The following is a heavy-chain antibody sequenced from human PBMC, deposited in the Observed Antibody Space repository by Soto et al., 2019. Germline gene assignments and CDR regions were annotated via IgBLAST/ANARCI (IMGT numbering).Heavy chain of an antibody. V-gene: IGHV1-2*02. CDR2: MNPNDGDT. D-gene: IGHD1-26*01. CDR3: ARENWSYVD. Sequence: QAQLVQSGAEAKRPGTSVKVSCKVSGYTFSNYFHWIRQAPGQGLECMGWMNPNDGDTESAREFQGRVTLTRHTPITTGYMELSSLTSDDTAVYYCARENWSYVDWGQGTLVTVSS. CDR1: GYTFSNY. J-gene: IGHJ4*02.